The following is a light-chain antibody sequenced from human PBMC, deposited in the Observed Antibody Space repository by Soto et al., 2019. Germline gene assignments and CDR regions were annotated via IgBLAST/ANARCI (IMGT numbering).Light chain of an antibody. CDR2: GAS. J-gene: IGKJ2*01. Sequence: EIVMTQSPATLSVYPGERATLSCRASQSVSSNLAWYQQKPGQAPTLLIYGASARANGIPARFSGSVSGTEFTLSISILQYEDFAVYYCQHYNIWPFPLGQGTKLQI. CDR1: QSVSSN. V-gene: IGKV3-15*01. CDR3: QHYNIWPFP.